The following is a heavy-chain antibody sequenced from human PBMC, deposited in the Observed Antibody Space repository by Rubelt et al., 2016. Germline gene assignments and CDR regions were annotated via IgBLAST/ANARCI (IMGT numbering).Heavy chain of an antibody. D-gene: IGHD3-16*01. CDR1: GFTFSSYS. J-gene: IGHJ4*02. Sequence: LESGGDLVQPGGSLRLSCAASGFTFSSYSMNWVRQAPGKGLEWVSDMTGDGNAFYRESVKGRFTISKDNFKSTLYLQMNSLRPDDTAMYYCVGHGSLSRWGQGTLVTVSS. CDR3: VGHGSLSR. CDR2: MTGDGNA. V-gene: IGHV3-23*01.